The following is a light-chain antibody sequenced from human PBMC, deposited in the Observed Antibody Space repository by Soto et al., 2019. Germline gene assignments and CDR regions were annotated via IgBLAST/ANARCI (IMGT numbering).Light chain of an antibody. CDR2: DVN. CDR3: VSFAGGTYV. J-gene: IGLJ1*01. CDR1: SSDVGAYIF. Sequence: QSALTQPPSASGSPGQSVTISCTGTSSDVGAYIFVSWYQQHPGKAPKLMVYDVNRRPPGVPDRFFGSKSGNTASLTVSGLQAEDEADYYCVSFAGGTYVFGNGTKVTVL. V-gene: IGLV2-8*01.